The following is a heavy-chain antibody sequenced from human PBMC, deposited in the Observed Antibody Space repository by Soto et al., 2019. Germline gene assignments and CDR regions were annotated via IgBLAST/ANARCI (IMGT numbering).Heavy chain of an antibody. D-gene: IGHD6-25*01. Sequence: QVQLQESGPGLVKPSGTLSLTCAVSGGSISSSNWWSWVRQPPGKGLEWIGEIYHSGSTNYNPSLRCRVTISVAKYKNQFSLKWSSVTAADTAVYYCARAAMGGSGWPFDYWGQGTLVTVSS. CDR2: IYHSGST. CDR1: GGSISSSNW. J-gene: IGHJ4*02. V-gene: IGHV4-4*02. CDR3: ARAAMGGSGWPFDY.